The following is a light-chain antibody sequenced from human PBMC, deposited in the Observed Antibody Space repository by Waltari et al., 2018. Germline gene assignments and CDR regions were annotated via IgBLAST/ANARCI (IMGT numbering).Light chain of an antibody. V-gene: IGLV2-14*01. CDR3: CSYTSSSLYV. CDR2: EVG. J-gene: IGLJ1*01. Sequence: QSALTQPASVSGSPGQSITISCTGTSSDVGGYKYVSWYQQHPGKGPKLMIFEVGNRPSGVSNRFSGSKSGNTASLTISGLQAEDEADYYCCSYTSSSLYVFGTGTKVTVL. CDR1: SSDVGGYKY.